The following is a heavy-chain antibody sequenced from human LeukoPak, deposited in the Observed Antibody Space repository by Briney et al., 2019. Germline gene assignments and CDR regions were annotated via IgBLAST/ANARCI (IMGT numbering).Heavy chain of an antibody. Sequence: PGESLKISCKGSGYSFISYWIGWVRQMPGKGLEWMGIIYPGDSDTRYSPSFQGQVTISADKSISTAYLQWSSLKASDTAMYYCARHIPTMVRGVLYYYYYMDVWGKGTTVTVSS. CDR3: ARHIPTMVRGVLYYYYYMDV. J-gene: IGHJ6*03. CDR1: GYSFISYW. CDR2: IYPGDSDT. V-gene: IGHV5-51*01. D-gene: IGHD3-10*01.